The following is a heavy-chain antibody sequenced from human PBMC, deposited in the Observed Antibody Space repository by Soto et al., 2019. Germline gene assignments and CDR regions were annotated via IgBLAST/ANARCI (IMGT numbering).Heavy chain of an antibody. CDR2: IDYSGNI. V-gene: IGHV4-39*01. J-gene: IGHJ4*02. CDR1: GGSITSSGSA. CDR3: ARHNHNQGFEYYFAS. D-gene: IGHD1-1*01. Sequence: PSETLSLTCNASGGSITSSGSAWGWIRQSPGKGLEWIGTIDYSGNIYYIPSLKSRITISVDTSKNQISLKLSSVTAADTAVYYCARHNHNQGFEYYFASWGKGTLVPVSS.